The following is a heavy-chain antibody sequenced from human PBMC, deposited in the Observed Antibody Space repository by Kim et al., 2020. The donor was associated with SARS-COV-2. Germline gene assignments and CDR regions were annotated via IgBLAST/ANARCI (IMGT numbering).Heavy chain of an antibody. D-gene: IGHD6-19*01. Sequence: DSVKDRFTISRCNSKNTVYLQMNGRRAEDPAVYYCARALAVAGTGGYYWGQGTLVTVSS. CDR3: ARALAVAGTGGYY. J-gene: IGHJ4*02. V-gene: IGHV3-74*01.